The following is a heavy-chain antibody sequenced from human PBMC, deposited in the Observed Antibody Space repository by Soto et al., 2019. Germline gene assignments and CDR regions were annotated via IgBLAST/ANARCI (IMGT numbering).Heavy chain of an antibody. V-gene: IGHV4-61*01. D-gene: IGHD4-17*01. CDR2: VYYSGTT. CDR3: ARTTAVPNTLRSRYFFDY. CDR1: GGSVSDKTYY. Sequence: SGTLSLTCSVSGGSVSDKTYYWSWIRQPPGKRLEWIGYVYYSGTTNYNPSLKSRVTISVDLSKNRFSLRLSSVTTADTALYYCARTTAVPNTLRSRYFFDYWGQGTLVTVSS. J-gene: IGHJ4*02.